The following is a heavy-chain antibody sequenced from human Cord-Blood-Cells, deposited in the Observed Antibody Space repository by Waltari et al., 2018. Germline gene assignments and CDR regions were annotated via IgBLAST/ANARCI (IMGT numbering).Heavy chain of an antibody. CDR2: SSISSSTI. CDR1: GFTFSCYS. Sequence: EVQLVESGGGLVQSGGSLRRSCAASGFTFSCYSINRVRQAPGKGLEWVSYSSISSSTIYYADAVKGRFTISRENAKNSLYLQMNSLRAEDTAVYYCARGGEVVQDYWGQGTLVTVSS. J-gene: IGHJ4*02. V-gene: IGHV3-48*01. D-gene: IGHD2-15*01. CDR3: ARGGEVVQDY.